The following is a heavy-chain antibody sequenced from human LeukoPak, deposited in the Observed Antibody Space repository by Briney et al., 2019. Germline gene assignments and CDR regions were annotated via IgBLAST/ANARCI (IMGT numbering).Heavy chain of an antibody. Sequence: GGSLRLSCAASGFTSSNAWMSWVRQAPGKGRERVGGIKRKTDGGTTDYAAPVKDRFTISRDDSKNTLYLQMNSLKTEDTAVYYCTTYYRLRFLELWGQGTLVTVSS. V-gene: IGHV3-15*01. CDR1: GFTSSNAW. J-gene: IGHJ4*02. CDR3: TTYYRLRFLEL. D-gene: IGHD3-3*01. CDR2: IKRKTDGGTT.